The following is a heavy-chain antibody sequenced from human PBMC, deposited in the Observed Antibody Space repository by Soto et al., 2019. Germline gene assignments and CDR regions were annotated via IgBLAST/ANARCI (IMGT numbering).Heavy chain of an antibody. J-gene: IGHJ4*02. D-gene: IGHD5-18*01. CDR1: GGSISSYY. Sequence: TSETLSLTCAVSGGSISSYYWSWIRQPPGKGLEWIGYIYYSGSTNYNPSLKSRVTISVDTSKNQFSLKLSSVTAADTAVYYCARRDTATDFDYWGQGALVTVSS. CDR3: ARRDTATDFDY. V-gene: IGHV4-59*08. CDR2: IYYSGST.